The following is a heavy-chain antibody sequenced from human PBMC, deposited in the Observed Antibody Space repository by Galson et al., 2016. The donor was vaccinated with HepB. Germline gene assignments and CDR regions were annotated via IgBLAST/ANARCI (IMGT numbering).Heavy chain of an antibody. J-gene: IGHJ6*02. D-gene: IGHD1-26*01. CDR3: AKGHSQTYYYYYGMDV. Sequence: SLRLSCAASGFTFSSYGMHWVRQAPGKGLEWVAVIWYDGSNEHYADSVKGRFTISRDNPKNTLCLQMNSLRAEDTAVYFCAKGHSQTYYYYYGMDVWGQGTTVTVSS. CDR1: GFTFSSYG. CDR2: IWYDGSNE. V-gene: IGHV3-33*03.